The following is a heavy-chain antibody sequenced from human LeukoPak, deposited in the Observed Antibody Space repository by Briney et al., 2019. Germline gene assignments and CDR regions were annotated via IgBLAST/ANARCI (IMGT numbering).Heavy chain of an antibody. CDR2: IYPGDSDT. D-gene: IGHD2-2*01. CDR1: GYSFTSYW. CDR3: ARDRVGCSSTSCYSWFDP. Sequence: GESLKISCKGSGYSFTSYWIGWVRQIPGKGLEWMGIIYPGDSDTRYSPSFQGQVTISADKSISTAYLQWSSLKASDTAMYYCARDRVGCSSTSCYSWFDPWGQGTLVTVSS. V-gene: IGHV5-51*01. J-gene: IGHJ5*02.